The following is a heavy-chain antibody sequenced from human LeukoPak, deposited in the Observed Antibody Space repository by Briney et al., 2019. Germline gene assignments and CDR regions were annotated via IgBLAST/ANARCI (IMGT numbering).Heavy chain of an antibody. Sequence: PGGSLRLSCAASGFTFSDHYMDWVRQAPGKGLEWVGRSRNKANSYSIDYAASVKGRFIISRDDSENSLYLQMSSLKTEDTAMYYCARGFGSYCSSSSCWRYFDYWGQGALVTVSS. CDR1: GFTFSDHY. CDR2: SRNKANSYSI. CDR3: ARGFGSYCSSSSCWRYFDY. V-gene: IGHV3-72*01. D-gene: IGHD2-2*01. J-gene: IGHJ4*02.